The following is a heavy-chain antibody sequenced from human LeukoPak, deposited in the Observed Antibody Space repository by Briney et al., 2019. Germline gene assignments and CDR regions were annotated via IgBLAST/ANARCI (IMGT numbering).Heavy chain of an antibody. CDR1: GFTFISYG. D-gene: IGHD2-15*01. CDR2: IRYDGSNK. CDR3: AKSPVSSCRGSFCYPFDY. Sequence: GGSLRLSCAASGFTFISYGMHWVRQAPGKGLEWVAFIRYDGSNKYYADSVKGRFTISRDNSRNTLYLQMNTLRAEDTAVYFCAKSPVSSCRGSFCYPFDYWGQGNLVTVSS. J-gene: IGHJ4*02. V-gene: IGHV3-30*02.